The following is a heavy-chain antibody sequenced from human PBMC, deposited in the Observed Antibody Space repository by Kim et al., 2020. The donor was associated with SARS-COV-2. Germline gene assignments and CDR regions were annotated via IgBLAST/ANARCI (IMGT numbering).Heavy chain of an antibody. Sequence: ASVKVSCKVSGYTLTELSMHWVRQAPGKGLEWMGGFDPEDGETIYAQKFQGRVTITEDTSTDTAYMELSSLRSEDTAVYYCATTRYFDWLFPGYSGMDVW. V-gene: IGHV1-24*01. CDR3: ATTRYFDWLFPGYSGMDV. CDR2: FDPEDGET. CDR1: GYTLTELS. D-gene: IGHD3-9*01. J-gene: IGHJ6*01.